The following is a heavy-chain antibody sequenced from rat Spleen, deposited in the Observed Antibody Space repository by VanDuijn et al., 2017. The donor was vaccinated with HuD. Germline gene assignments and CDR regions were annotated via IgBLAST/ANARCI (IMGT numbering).Heavy chain of an antibody. D-gene: IGHD4-3*01. CDR1: GFTFHNFD. J-gene: IGHJ2*01. CDR2: ISPSGGAT. CDR3: VRQDTSGYSNWFTY. V-gene: IGHV5-25*01. Sequence: EVQLVESGGDLVQPGRSLKLSCAASGFTFHNFDMAWVRQAPTKGLEWVASISPSGGATYYRDSVKGRFTVSRDNARSTLYLQMDSLKSEDTATYYCVRQDTSGYSNWFTYWGQGVMVTVSS.